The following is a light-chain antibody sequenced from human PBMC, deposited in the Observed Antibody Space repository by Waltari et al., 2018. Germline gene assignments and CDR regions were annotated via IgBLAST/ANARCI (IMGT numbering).Light chain of an antibody. J-gene: IGLJ1*01. Sequence: QSVLTPPPSASGTPGQRVTISCSGSSSNIGSNHVYWYQQLPGMAPTLLIYRNDQRPSGAPDRFSGSKSGSSASLAISGLRSEDEADYYCGAWDDSLSGHYVFGTGTKVTVL. V-gene: IGLV1-47*01. CDR3: GAWDDSLSGHYV. CDR1: SSNIGSNH. CDR2: RND.